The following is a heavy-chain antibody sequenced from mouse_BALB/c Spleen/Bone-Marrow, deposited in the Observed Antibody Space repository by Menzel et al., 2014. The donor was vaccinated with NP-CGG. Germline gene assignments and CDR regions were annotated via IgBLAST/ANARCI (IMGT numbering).Heavy chain of an antibody. J-gene: IGHJ4*01. CDR2: IDPSDSET. V-gene: IGHV1-69*02. Sequence: LQLQQSGAELVKPGAPVMLSCKASGYTFTSYWMNWVKQRPGRGLEWIGRIDPSDSETHYNQKFKDKATLTVDKSSSTAYIQLSSLTSEDSAVYYCARALGDGYYYAMDYWGQGTSVTVSS. CDR3: ARALGDGYYYAMDY. CDR1: GYTFTSYW. D-gene: IGHD2-3*01.